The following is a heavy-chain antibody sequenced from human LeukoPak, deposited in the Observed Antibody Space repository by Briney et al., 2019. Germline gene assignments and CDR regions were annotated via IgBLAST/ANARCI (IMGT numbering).Heavy chain of an antibody. J-gene: IGHJ4*02. V-gene: IGHV3-49*03. Sequence: GGSLRLSCTASGSTFGDYAMSWFRQAPGKGLEWVGFIRSKAYGGTTEYAASVKGRFTISRDDSKSIAYLQMNSLRTEDTAVYYCTREYPLYYFDYWGQGTLVTVSS. CDR2: IRSKAYGGTT. CDR3: TREYPLYYFDY. CDR1: GSTFGDYA.